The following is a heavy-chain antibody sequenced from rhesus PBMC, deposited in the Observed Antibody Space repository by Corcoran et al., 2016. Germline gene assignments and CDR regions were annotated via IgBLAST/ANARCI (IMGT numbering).Heavy chain of an antibody. V-gene: IGHV4-122*02. Sequence: QVQLQESGPGLVKPSETLSLTCAVSGGSFSSYRWSWIRQPPGKGLEWIGYISYSGSTSYNPSLKSRVTISTDTSKNQFSLKLSSVTAADTAVYYCARSITIVVVDAFDFWGQGLRVTVSS. CDR2: ISYSGST. J-gene: IGHJ3*01. CDR1: GGSFSSYR. CDR3: ARSITIVVVDAFDF. D-gene: IGHD3-16*01.